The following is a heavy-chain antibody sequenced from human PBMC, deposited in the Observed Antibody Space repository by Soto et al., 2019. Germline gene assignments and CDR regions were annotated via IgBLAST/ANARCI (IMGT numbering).Heavy chain of an antibody. Sequence: PGESQKISCKGPGYSFTSYWIGWVRQMPGKGLECMGFIYPGDSDTTYSPSFQGHVTISADKYSSTAYLQWSSLQASDTAMYYCARVDSSGGSEDWGQGTLVTVSS. J-gene: IGHJ4*02. CDR3: ARVDSSGGSED. CDR1: GYSFTSYW. CDR2: IYPGDSDT. D-gene: IGHD6-25*01. V-gene: IGHV5-51*01.